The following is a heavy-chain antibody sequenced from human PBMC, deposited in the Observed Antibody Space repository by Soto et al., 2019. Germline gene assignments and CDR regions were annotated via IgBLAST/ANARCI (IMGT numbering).Heavy chain of an antibody. V-gene: IGHV4-39*01. J-gene: IGHJ3*02. Sequence: QMHLQQSGPGLVKPSETLSLTCTVAGSSMSSSAYYWGWIRQPPGKGLEWIGSVYYTGITDYKSSLESRVSISADTSKNQFSLRLTSLSAADTAIYFCARQGRPGYCTGGNCYPTFDIGGPGTMVTVSS. CDR1: GSSMSSSAYY. CDR3: ARQGRPGYCTGGNCYPTFDI. CDR2: VYYTGIT. D-gene: IGHD2-15*01.